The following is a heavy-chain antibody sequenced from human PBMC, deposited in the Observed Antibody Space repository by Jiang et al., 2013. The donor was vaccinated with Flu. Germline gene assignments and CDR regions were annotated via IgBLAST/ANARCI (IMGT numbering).Heavy chain of an antibody. V-gene: IGHV4-59*08. CDR2: IYYSGST. CDR3: ARAVGGHGYYYYGMDV. CDR1: GGSISSYY. Sequence: GLVKPSGTLSLTCTVSGGSISSYYWNWIRQPPGKGLEWIGYIYYSGSTNYNPSLKSRVTISVDTSKNQFSLKLSSVTAADTAVYYCARAVGGHGYYYYGMDVWGKGTTVTVSS. J-gene: IGHJ6*04. D-gene: IGHD3-16*01.